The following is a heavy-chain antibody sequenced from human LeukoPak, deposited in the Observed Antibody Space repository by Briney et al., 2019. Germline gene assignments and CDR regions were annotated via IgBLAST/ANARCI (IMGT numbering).Heavy chain of an antibody. V-gene: IGHV4-34*01. J-gene: IGHJ3*02. CDR3: ARDAGRDGYNRGAFDI. CDR2: INHSGST. CDR1: GGSFSGYY. Sequence: SETLSLTCAVYGGSFSGYYWSWIRQPPGKGLEWIGEINHSGSTNYNPSLKSRVTISVDTSKNQFSLKLSSVTAADTAVYYCARDAGRDGYNRGAFDI. D-gene: IGHD5-24*01.